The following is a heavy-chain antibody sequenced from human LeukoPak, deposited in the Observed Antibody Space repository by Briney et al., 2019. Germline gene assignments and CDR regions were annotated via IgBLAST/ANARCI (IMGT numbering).Heavy chain of an antibody. Sequence: SGTLSLTCAVYGGSFSGYYWSWIRQPPGKGLEWIGEINHSGSTNYNPSLKSRVTISVDTSKNQFSLKLSSVTAADTAVYYCASAIWRAFDYWGQGTLVTVSS. CDR1: GGSFSGYY. V-gene: IGHV4-34*01. CDR3: ASAIWRAFDY. J-gene: IGHJ4*02. D-gene: IGHD3-3*01. CDR2: INHSGST.